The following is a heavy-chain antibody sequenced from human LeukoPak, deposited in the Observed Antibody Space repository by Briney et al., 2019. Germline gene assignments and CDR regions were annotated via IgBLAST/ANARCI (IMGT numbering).Heavy chain of an antibody. CDR2: IWSDGSNR. V-gene: IGHV3-33*01. Sequence: GGSLRLSCAASVFIYSHYGMHWVRQAPGKGLEWVAVIWSDGSNRFYAGSVKGRFTISRDNSQNTLFLQMNSLRAEDTAMYYCARDAQRGFDYSNSLKYWGHGTLVTVSS. CDR3: ARDAQRGFDYSNSLKY. CDR1: VFIYSHYG. D-gene: IGHD4-11*01. J-gene: IGHJ4*01.